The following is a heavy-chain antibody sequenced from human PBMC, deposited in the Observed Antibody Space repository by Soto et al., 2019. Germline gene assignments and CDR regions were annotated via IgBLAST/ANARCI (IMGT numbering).Heavy chain of an antibody. D-gene: IGHD2-15*01. Sequence: QVQLVESGGGLVQPGGSLRLSCAASGFSFIDSYIRWVRQAPGKGLEWVGYISGSSGYTGYADSVKGQFTNSRDNAKNSLYLQMNSMRVEDTAVYYCARERGWYGPPDGWGQGTTVTVSS. CDR1: GFSFIDSY. CDR2: ISGSSGYT. V-gene: IGHV3-11*06. CDR3: ARERGWYGPPDG. J-gene: IGHJ6*02.